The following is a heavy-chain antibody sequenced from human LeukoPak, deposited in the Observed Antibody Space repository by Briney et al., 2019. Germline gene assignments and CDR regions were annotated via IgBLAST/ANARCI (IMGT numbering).Heavy chain of an antibody. Sequence: GGSLRLSCAASGFTFSTYSMNWVRQAPGKGLEWVSSISSRSSYTYHADSVKGRFTISRDNAKNTLYLQMNSLRAEDTAVYYCATRDGYNSGDAFDIWGQGTMVTVSS. CDR2: ISSRSSYT. D-gene: IGHD5-24*01. V-gene: IGHV3-21*01. J-gene: IGHJ3*02. CDR1: GFTFSTYS. CDR3: ATRDGYNSGDAFDI.